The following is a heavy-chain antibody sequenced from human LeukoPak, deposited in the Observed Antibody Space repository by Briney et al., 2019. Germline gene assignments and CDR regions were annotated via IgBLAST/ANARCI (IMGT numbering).Heavy chain of an antibody. Sequence: AGGSLRLSCSASGFIFGDYAMSWFRQAPGKGLEWVSFIRSKAFGETKEYAASVKGRFTISRDDSKSIAYLQMHSLKIEDTAVYYCAREAQHGGFYIPFDYWGQGTLLTVSS. CDR2: IRSKAFGETK. V-gene: IGHV3-49*03. CDR3: AREAQHGGFYIPFDY. CDR1: GFIFGDYA. J-gene: IGHJ4*02. D-gene: IGHD4-23*01.